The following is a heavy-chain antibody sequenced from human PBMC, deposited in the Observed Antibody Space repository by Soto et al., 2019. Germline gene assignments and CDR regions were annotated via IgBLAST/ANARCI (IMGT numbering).Heavy chain of an antibody. CDR1: GFTFSRNG. D-gene: IGHD3-22*01. V-gene: IGHV3-30*03. CDR2: ISYDGSNK. CDR3: ARDRVESGYPEYFQH. J-gene: IGHJ1*01. Sequence: GGSLRLSCAASGFTFSRNGMHWVRQAPGKGLEWVAVISYDGSNKYYADSVTGRFTVSRDNSKNTLYLQMNSLRAEDTAVYYCARDRVESGYPEYFQHWGQGTLVTVSS.